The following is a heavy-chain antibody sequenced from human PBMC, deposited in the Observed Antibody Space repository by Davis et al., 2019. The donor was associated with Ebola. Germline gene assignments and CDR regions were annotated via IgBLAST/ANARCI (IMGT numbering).Heavy chain of an antibody. J-gene: IGHJ6*02. V-gene: IGHV1-46*01. CDR1: GYTFTCYY. D-gene: IGHD2-15*01. Sequence: AASVKVSCKASGYTFTCYYMHWVRQAPGQGLEWMGIINPSGGSTSYAQKFQGRVTMTRDTSTSTVYMELRSLRSDDTAVYYCAREEGFGGSRYYYYYYGMDVWGQGTTVTVSS. CDR2: INPSGGST. CDR3: AREEGFGGSRYYYYYYGMDV.